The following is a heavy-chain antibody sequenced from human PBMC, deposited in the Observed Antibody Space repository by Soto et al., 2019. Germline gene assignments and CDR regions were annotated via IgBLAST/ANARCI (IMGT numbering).Heavy chain of an antibody. J-gene: IGHJ4*02. V-gene: IGHV5-51*01. CDR3: GGLLDSWGEPNYFDS. CDR1: GYTFTNNW. Sequence: GEALKISCQASGYTFTNNWIGWVRQMPGKGLEWMGIIYPGDSETRYIPSFQGHVTISADRSINTAYLQCSSLQDSDTAMYYWGGLLDSWGEPNYFDSWGQGTMVTVSS. CDR2: IYPGDSET. D-gene: IGHD3-16*01.